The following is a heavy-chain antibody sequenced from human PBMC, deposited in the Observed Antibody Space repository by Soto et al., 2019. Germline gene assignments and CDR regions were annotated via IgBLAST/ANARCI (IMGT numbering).Heavy chain of an antibody. Sequence: LRLSCAASGFTFSSYGMHWVRQAPGKGLEWVAVISYDGSNKYYADSVKGRFTISRDNSKNTLYLQMNSLRAEDTAVYYCANDGLIQAYCSGSRCPTQFEYWGQGTLVTVSS. D-gene: IGHD2-15*01. CDR3: ANDGLIQAYCSGSRCPTQFEY. V-gene: IGHV3-30*18. J-gene: IGHJ4*02. CDR2: ISYDGSNK. CDR1: GFTFSSYG.